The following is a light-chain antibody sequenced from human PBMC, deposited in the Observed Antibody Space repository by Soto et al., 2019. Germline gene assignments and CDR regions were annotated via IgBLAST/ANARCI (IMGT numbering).Light chain of an antibody. CDR2: LGA. Sequence: EIVMTQSPLSLPVTAGEPASISCRSSESLLHGNGNNYLDWYLQKPGQSPQLLIYLGANRASGVPDRCSGSASVTDFTMKISRVEAEDVGVYYCMKALRTWTFGQGTKVEIK. J-gene: IGKJ1*01. V-gene: IGKV2-28*01. CDR1: ESLLHGNGNNY. CDR3: MKALRTWT.